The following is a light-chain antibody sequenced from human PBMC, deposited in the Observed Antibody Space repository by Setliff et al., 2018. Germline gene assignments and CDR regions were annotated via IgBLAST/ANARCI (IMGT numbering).Light chain of an antibody. CDR2: DVI. CDR1: SSDIGIYNY. CDR3: SSYTSSSTLV. J-gene: IGLJ2*01. V-gene: IGLV2-14*01. Sequence: QSALAQPASVSGSPGQTITISCTGTSSDIGIYNYVSWYQQYPDKAPKLLIYDVINRPSGVSDRFSGSKSGNMASLTISGLQAEDEADYYCSSYTSSSTLVFGGGTKVTVL.